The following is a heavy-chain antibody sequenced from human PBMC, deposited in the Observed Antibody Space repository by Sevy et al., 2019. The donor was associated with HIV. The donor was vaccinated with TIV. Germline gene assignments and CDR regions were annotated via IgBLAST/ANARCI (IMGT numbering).Heavy chain of an antibody. D-gene: IGHD3-10*01. CDR2: IWYDGSNK. CDR3: ARDRGLIRGVIPRSLDY. Sequence: GGSLRLSCAASGFTFSSYGMHWVRQAPGKGLEWVAVIWYDGSNKYYADSVKGRFTISRDNSKNTLYLQMNSLRAEATAVYYCARDRGLIRGVIPRSLDYWGQGTLVTVSS. J-gene: IGHJ4*02. V-gene: IGHV3-33*01. CDR1: GFTFSSYG.